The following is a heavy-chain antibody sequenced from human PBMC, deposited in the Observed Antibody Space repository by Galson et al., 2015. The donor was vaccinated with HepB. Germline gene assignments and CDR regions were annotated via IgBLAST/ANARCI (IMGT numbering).Heavy chain of an antibody. V-gene: IGHV1-46*01. J-gene: IGHJ3*02. CDR1: GYTFTSYY. CDR3: ARDLGSGWDAFDI. D-gene: IGHD2-15*01. CDR2: INPSGGST. Sequence: SVKVSCKASGYTFTSYYMHWVRQAPGQGLEWMGIINPSGGSTSYAQKFQGRVTMTRDTSTSTVYMELSSLRSEDTAVYYCARDLGSGWDAFDIWGQGTMVTVSS.